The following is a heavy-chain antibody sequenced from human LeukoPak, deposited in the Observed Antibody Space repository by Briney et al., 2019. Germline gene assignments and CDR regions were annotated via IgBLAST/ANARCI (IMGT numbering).Heavy chain of an antibody. CDR2: LSGSGAGI. J-gene: IGHJ4*02. CDR3: AKAELGVDTFFDY. D-gene: IGHD3-3*01. V-gene: IGHV3-23*01. Sequence: SGGSLRLSCAASGFTFSDYALGWVRQAPGRGLEWVATLSGSGAGIYYSDSVQGRFTISRDNSKRTLFLQMNSLRAEDTAFYYCAKAELGVDTFFDYWGQGTLVTVSS. CDR1: GFTFSDYA.